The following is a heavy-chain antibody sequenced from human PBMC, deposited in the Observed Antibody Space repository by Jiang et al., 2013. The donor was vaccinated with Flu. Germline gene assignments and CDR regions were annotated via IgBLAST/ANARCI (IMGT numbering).Heavy chain of an antibody. J-gene: IGHJ6*02. V-gene: IGHV1-69*01. CDR1: GGTFSSYA. Sequence: VQLVESGAEVKKPGSSVKVSCKASGGTFSSYAISWVRQAPGQGLEWMGGIIPIFGTANYAQKFQGRVTITADESTSTAYMELSSLRSEDTAVYYCARGSVGDSGSYGEYYYYGMDVWGQGTTVTVSS. CDR3: ARGSVGDSGSYGEYYYYGMDV. D-gene: IGHD1-26*01. CDR2: IIPIFGTA.